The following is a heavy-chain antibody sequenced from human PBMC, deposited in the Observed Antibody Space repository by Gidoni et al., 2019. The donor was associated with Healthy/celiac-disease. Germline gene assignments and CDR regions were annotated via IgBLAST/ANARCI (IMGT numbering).Heavy chain of an antibody. D-gene: IGHD2-2*01. J-gene: IGHJ1*01. CDR1: GFTFSSYA. V-gene: IGHV3-23*01. CDR2: ISCSGGST. CDR3: AKADGGGYCSSTSCYPYFQH. Sequence: EVQLLESGGGLGQPGGSLRLSCAAYGFTFSSYAMSWVRQAPGKGLEWVSAISCSGGSTYYADSVKGRFTISRANSKNTLYLQMNSLRAEDTAVYYCAKADGGGYCSSTSCYPYFQHWGQGTLVTVSS.